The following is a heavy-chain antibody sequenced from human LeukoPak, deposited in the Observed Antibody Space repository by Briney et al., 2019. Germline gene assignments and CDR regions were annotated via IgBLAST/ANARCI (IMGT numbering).Heavy chain of an antibody. D-gene: IGHD2-2*01. CDR2: ISGSGRST. CDR3: AKDSLYLVLDY. V-gene: IGHV3-23*01. Sequence: GSLRLSCAASGFTFNTYAMSWVRQAPGKGLEWVSAISGSGRSTFYADSVKGRFTISRDNSKNTLYLQMNSLRAEDTAVYYCAKDSLYLVLDYWGQGTLVTVSS. J-gene: IGHJ4*02. CDR1: GFTFNTYA.